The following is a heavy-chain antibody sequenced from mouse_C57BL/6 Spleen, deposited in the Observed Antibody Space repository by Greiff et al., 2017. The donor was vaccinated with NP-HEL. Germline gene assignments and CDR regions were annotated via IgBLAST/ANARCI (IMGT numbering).Heavy chain of an antibody. CDR1: GFTFSDYG. CDR3: AKFYDYDHYFDY. D-gene: IGHD2-4*01. J-gene: IGHJ2*01. V-gene: IGHV5-17*01. Sequence: EVQLVESGGGLVKPGGSLKLSCAASGFTFSDYGMHWVRQAPEKGLEWVAYISSGSSTIYYADTVKGRFTISRDNAKNTLFLQMTSLRSEDTAMYYCAKFYDYDHYFDYWGQGTTLTVSS. CDR2: ISSGSSTI.